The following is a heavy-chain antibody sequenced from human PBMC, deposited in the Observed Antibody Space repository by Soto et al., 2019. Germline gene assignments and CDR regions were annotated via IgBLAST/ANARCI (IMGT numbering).Heavy chain of an antibody. CDR2: IDSSDSYT. CDR3: ARLHYDSSGYYGDFDY. D-gene: IGHD3-22*01. CDR1: GYSFTSYW. V-gene: IGHV5-10-1*01. Sequence: PGEALKISCKGSGYSFTSYWISWVRQMPGKGLEWMGRIDSSDSYTNYSPSFQGHVTISADKSISTAYLQWSSLKASDTATYYCARLHYDSSGYYGDFDYWWQGPRVTV. J-gene: IGHJ4*02.